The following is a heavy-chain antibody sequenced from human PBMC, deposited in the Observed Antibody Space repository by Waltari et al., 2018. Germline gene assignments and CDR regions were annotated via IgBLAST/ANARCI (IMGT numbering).Heavy chain of an antibody. V-gene: IGHV4-34*01. CDR1: GGSFSGYY. D-gene: IGHD3-16*02. Sequence: QVQLQQWGAGLLKPSETLSLTCAVYGGSFSGYYWSWIRQPPGKGLEWIGEINHSGSTNCNPSLKSRVTISVDTSKNQFSLKLSSVTAADTAVYYCARGRLTHYDYIWGSYRYPPYFDYWGQGTLVTVSS. J-gene: IGHJ4*02. CDR2: INHSGST. CDR3: ARGRLTHYDYIWGSYRYPPYFDY.